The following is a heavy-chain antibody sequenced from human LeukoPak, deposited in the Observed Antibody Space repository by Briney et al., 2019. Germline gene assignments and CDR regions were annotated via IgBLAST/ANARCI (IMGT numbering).Heavy chain of an antibody. CDR1: GGSLSSYY. D-gene: IGHD1-26*01. Sequence: SETLSLTCTVSGGSLSSYYWHWIRQPPGKGLEWIGYISYSGSTNYNPSLKSRVTISVDTSKNQFSLKLSSVTAADMAAYYCARVGSYYNGMDVWGQGTTVTVSS. J-gene: IGHJ6*02. CDR2: ISYSGST. V-gene: IGHV4-59*01. CDR3: ARVGSYYNGMDV.